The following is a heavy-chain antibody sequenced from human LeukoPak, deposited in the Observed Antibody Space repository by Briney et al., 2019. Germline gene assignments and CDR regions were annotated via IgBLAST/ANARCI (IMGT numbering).Heavy chain of an antibody. CDR3: ATPPGIAVAGTAGDY. CDR2: ISYDGSNK. V-gene: IGHV3-30-3*01. CDR1: GFTFSSYA. Sequence: PGGSLRLSCAASGFTFSSYAVHWVRQAPGKGLEWVAVISYDGSNKYYADSVKGRFTISRDNSKNTLYPQMNSLRAEDTAVYYCATPPGIAVAGTAGDYWGQGTLVTVSS. D-gene: IGHD6-19*01. J-gene: IGHJ4*02.